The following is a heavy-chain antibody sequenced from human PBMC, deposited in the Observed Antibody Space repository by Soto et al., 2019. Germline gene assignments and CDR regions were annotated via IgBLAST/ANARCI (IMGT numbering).Heavy chain of an antibody. CDR3: ARSDFWCGYYRRGNDY. CDR2: ISAYNGNT. Sequence: QVQLVQSGAEVKKPGASVKVSCKASGYTFTSYGISWVRQAPGQGLEWMGWISAYNGNTNYAQKLQGRVTMTTDTSTSRAYMELMSLRSDDTAVYYCARSDFWCGYYRRGNDYWGQGTLVTVSS. D-gene: IGHD3-3*01. V-gene: IGHV1-18*01. J-gene: IGHJ4*02. CDR1: GYTFTSYG.